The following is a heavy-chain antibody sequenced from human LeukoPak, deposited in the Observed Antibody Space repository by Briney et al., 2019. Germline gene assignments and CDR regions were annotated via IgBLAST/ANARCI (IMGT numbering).Heavy chain of an antibody. J-gene: IGHJ3*02. CDR3: AREVVVVPAAMGVGAFDI. D-gene: IGHD2-2*01. V-gene: IGHV3-30*04. Sequence: PGRSLRLSCAASGFTFSSCAMHWVRQAPGKGLEWVAVISYDGSNKYYADSVKGRFTISRDNSKNTLYLQMNSLRAEDTAVYYCAREVVVVPAAMGVGAFDIWGQGTMVTVSS. CDR1: GFTFSSCA. CDR2: ISYDGSNK.